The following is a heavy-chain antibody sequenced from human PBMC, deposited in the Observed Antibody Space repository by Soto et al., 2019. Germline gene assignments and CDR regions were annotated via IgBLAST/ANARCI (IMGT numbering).Heavy chain of an antibody. D-gene: IGHD5-18*01. Sequence: SETLSLTCTVSGGSISSGGYYWSWIRQHPGKGLEWIGYIYYSGSTYYNPSLKSRVTISVDTSKNQFSLKLSSVTAADTAVYYCARLRPQIRYGCGCRSPWYPDYWGQGTLVTVSS. J-gene: IGHJ4*02. CDR2: IYYSGST. V-gene: IGHV4-31*03. CDR1: GGSISSGGYY. CDR3: ARLRPQIRYGCGCRSPWYPDY.